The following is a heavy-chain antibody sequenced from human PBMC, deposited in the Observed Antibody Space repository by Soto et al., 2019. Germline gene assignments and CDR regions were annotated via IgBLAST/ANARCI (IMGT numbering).Heavy chain of an antibody. CDR2: ISYDGSNK. J-gene: IGHJ6*02. CDR3: AKDRGFYYLDGGYYGMDV. Sequence: QEQLVESGGGVVQPGRSLRLSCVASGFTFSSYGMHWVRQAPGKGLEWVAVISYDGSNKYYVDSVKGRITISRDNSKNTLYLQMNSLRAEDTAVYYCAKDRGFYYLDGGYYGMDVWGQGTTVTVSS. CDR1: GFTFSSYG. D-gene: IGHD3-22*01. V-gene: IGHV3-30*18.